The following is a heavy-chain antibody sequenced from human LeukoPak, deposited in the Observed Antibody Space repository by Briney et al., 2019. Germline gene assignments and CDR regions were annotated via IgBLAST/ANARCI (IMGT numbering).Heavy chain of an antibody. J-gene: IGHJ5*02. V-gene: IGHV1-2*06. Sequence: ASVKVSCKASGYTFTSNYMHWVRQAPGQGLEWMGRVNPNSGGTNYAQKFQGRVTMTRDTSISTAYMELSRLRSDDTAVYYCARPPNWGSVGFDPWGQGTLVTVSS. D-gene: IGHD7-27*01. CDR1: GYTFTSNY. CDR3: ARPPNWGSVGFDP. CDR2: VNPNSGGT.